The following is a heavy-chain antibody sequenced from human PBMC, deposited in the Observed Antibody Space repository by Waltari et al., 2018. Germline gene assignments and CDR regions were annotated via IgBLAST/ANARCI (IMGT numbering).Heavy chain of an antibody. V-gene: IGHV4-39*01. D-gene: IGHD2-2*01. J-gene: IGHJ5*02. CDR3: ARPGSSSPYYWFNP. CDR2: IYHDGPS. CDR1: GGAISGSGYY. Sequence: QVQLQESGPGLVEPSGTLSLTCTVSGGAISGSGYYWGWLRQTPGKGLEWIASIYHDGPSSYTPSLKSRVTISGDTSENKFSLKLNSVTAADTAIYYCARPGSSSPYYWFNPWGQGILVTVSS.